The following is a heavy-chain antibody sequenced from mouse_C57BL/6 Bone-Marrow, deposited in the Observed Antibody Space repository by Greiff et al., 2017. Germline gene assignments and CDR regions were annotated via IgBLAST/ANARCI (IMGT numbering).Heavy chain of an antibody. J-gene: IGHJ3*01. CDR2: IYPGDGDT. CDR1: GYAFSSSW. V-gene: IGHV1-82*01. D-gene: IGHD2-5*01. CDR3: AYSNYGFAY. Sequence: QVQLQQSGPELVKPGASVKISCKASGYAFSSSWMNWVKQRPGKGLEWIGRIYPGDGDTNYNGKFKGKATLTADKSSSTAYMQLSSLTSEDSAVYFCAYSNYGFAYWGQGTLVTVSA.